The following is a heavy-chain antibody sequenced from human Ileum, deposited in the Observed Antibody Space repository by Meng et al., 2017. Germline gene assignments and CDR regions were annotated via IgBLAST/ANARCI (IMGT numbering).Heavy chain of an antibody. Sequence: SETLSLTCAVSGYSISSGYYWGWIRQSPGKGLEWIASIFHSGTTYYNPSLESRVTVSADMSKNQFSLKLTSVTAADTAVYYCARTRYYSSSGYYEFGYWGQGILVTVSS. CDR2: IFHSGTT. J-gene: IGHJ4*02. V-gene: IGHV4-38-2*01. CDR3: ARTRYYSSSGYYEFGY. CDR1: GYSISSGYY. D-gene: IGHD3-22*01.